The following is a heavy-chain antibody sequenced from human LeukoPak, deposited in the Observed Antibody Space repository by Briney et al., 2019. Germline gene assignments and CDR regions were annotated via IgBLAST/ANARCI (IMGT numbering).Heavy chain of an antibody. V-gene: IGHV1-69*13. D-gene: IGHD4-11*01. CDR1: GGTFRNFA. CDR3: ASPKEDSDYYFDY. J-gene: IGHJ4*02. Sequence: AASVKVSCKASGGTFRNFAISWVRQAPGQGLEYMGGIIPLFGRAEYAQSFQGRVTITADEPTSTAYMELSSLRFEDTALYHCASPKEDSDYYFDYWGQGTLVTVSS. CDR2: IIPLFGRA.